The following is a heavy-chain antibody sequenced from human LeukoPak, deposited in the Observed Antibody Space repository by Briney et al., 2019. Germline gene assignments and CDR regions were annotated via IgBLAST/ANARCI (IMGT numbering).Heavy chain of an antibody. CDR1: GYTFTGYY. V-gene: IGHV1-2*02. CDR2: INPNSGGT. D-gene: IGHD3-22*01. Sequence: GPSVKLCCTASGYTFTGYYIHRVRHAPGQGLERIGWINPNSGGTNYAQKLQGRVTVTWDTSISTAYMDLSSLTSDDTAVYYCGRGRLPTIGVVNPSYYFDYWGQGTLVTVSS. J-gene: IGHJ4*02. CDR3: GRGRLPTIGVVNPSYYFDY.